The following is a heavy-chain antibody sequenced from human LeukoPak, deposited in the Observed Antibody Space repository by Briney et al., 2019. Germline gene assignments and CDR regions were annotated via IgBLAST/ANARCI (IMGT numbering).Heavy chain of an antibody. D-gene: IGHD3-10*01. CDR1: GFTFSSYA. CDR3: AKGIERRILWFGELLGDAFDI. J-gene: IGHJ3*02. Sequence: GGSLRLSCAASGFTFSSYAMSWVRQAPGKGLEWVSTISGSAGNTYYADSVKGRFTISRDKSKNTLYLQMNSLRAEDTAVYYCAKGIERRILWFGELLGDAFDIWGQGTMVTVSS. CDR2: ISGSAGNT. V-gene: IGHV3-23*01.